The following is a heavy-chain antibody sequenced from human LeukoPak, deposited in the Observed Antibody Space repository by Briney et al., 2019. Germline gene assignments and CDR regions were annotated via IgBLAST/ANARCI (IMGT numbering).Heavy chain of an antibody. J-gene: IGHJ4*02. CDR3: ARDPQVSY. V-gene: IGHV3-23*01. CDR1: GFTLMTYA. Sequence: PGGSLRLSCAASGFTLMTYAMSWVRQAPGKGLEWVSTISGRGGRPYYADSVKGRFTISRDSSKNTLYLQMNSLRAEDTAVYYCARDPQVSYWGQGALVTVSS. CDR2: ISGRGGRP.